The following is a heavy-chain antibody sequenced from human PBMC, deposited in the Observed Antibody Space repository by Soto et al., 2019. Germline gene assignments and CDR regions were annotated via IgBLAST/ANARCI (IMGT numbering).Heavy chain of an antibody. CDR2: TFYRSKWYN. CDR1: GDSVSSNSAA. Sequence: PSQTLSLTCAISGDSVSSNSAALNWIMQSPSRGLEWLGRTFYRSKWYNHYAVSVESRITINPDTSKNQFSLQLNCVTPDDTAVYYCPREHTTGHSDFWGQGSLVTVSS. J-gene: IGHJ4*02. D-gene: IGHD1-26*01. CDR3: PREHTTGHSDF. V-gene: IGHV6-1*01.